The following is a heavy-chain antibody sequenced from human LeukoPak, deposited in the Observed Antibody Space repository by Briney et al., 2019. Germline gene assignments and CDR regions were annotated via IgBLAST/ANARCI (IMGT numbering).Heavy chain of an antibody. CDR1: GGSISSYY. J-gene: IGHJ2*01. CDR2: IYYSGST. V-gene: IGHV4-59*01. Sequence: SETLSLTCTVSGGSISSYYWSWIRQPPGKGLEWIGYIYYSGSTNYNPSLKSRVTISVDTSKNQFSLKLSSVTAADTAVYYCARSGYYYDSSGYYYGWYFDLWGRGTLVPVSS. CDR3: ARSGYYYDSSGYYYGWYFDL. D-gene: IGHD3-22*01.